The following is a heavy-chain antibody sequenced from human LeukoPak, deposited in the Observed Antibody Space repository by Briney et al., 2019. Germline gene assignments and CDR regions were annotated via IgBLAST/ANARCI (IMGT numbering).Heavy chain of an antibody. J-gene: IGHJ5*02. V-gene: IGHV3-7*01. D-gene: IGHD2-2*03. CDR3: ARDSSGYCSSTSCP. CDR2: IKEDGSEK. CDR1: GFSFSTYW. Sequence: GGSLRLSCVASGFSFSTYWMSWVRQAPGKGLEWVANIKEDGSEKYYVDSVKGRFTISRDNAKNSLYLQMNSLRAEDTAVYYCARDSSGYCSSTSCPWGQGTLVTVSS.